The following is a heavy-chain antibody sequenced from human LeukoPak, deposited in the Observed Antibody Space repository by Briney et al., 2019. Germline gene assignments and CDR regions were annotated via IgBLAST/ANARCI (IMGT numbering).Heavy chain of an antibody. V-gene: IGHV3-7*03. CDR2: INQDESEK. D-gene: IGHD1-26*01. CDR1: GFTFSRNW. CDR3: ARVGSGNFLGAFDI. J-gene: IGHJ3*02. Sequence: GGSLRLSCAASGFTFSRNWMIWVRQAPGKRLEWVANINQDESEKYYVDSVKGRFTISRDNAKNSLFLQMNSLRAEDTAVYYCARVGSGNFLGAFDIWGQGTMVTVSS.